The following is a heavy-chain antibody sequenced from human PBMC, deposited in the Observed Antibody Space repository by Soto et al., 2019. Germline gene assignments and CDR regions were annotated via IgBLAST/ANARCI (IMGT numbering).Heavy chain of an antibody. V-gene: IGHV3-74*01. CDR3: ARCDGYGSYYYYYGMDV. CDR1: GFTFSSYW. D-gene: IGHD3-10*01. Sequence: EVQLVESGGGLVQPGGSLRLSCAASGFTFSSYWMHWVRQAPGKGLVWVSRIKTDGSSTSYADSVKGRFTISRDNAKNXXYLQMNSLRAEDTAVYYCARCDGYGSYYYYYGMDVWGQGTTVTVSS. CDR2: IKTDGSST. J-gene: IGHJ6*02.